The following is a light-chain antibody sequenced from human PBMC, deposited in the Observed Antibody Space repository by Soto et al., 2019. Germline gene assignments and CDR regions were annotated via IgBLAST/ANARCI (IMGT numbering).Light chain of an antibody. Sequence: ALTQPASVSGSPGQSITISCTGTSSDVGSYNLVSWYQQHPGKAPKLMIYEGSKRPSGVSNRFSGSKSGNTASLTISGLQAEDEADYYCCSYAGSSSHVEFGGGTKLTVL. V-gene: IGLV2-23*01. CDR2: EGS. J-gene: IGLJ2*01. CDR1: SSDVGSYNL. CDR3: CSYAGSSSHVE.